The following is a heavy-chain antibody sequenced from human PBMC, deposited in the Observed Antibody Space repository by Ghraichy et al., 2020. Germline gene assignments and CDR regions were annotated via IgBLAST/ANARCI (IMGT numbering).Heavy chain of an antibody. CDR1: GGTFSSYA. J-gene: IGHJ6*02. CDR3: ARADMLLTTDPYYYYGMDV. D-gene: IGHD4/OR15-4a*01. V-gene: IGHV1-69*13. CDR2: IIPIFGTA. Sequence: SVKVSCKASGGTFSSYAISWVRQAPGQGLEWMGGIIPIFGTANYAQKFQGRVTITADESTSTAYMELSSLRSEDTAVYYCARADMLLTTDPYYYYGMDVWGQGTTVTVSS.